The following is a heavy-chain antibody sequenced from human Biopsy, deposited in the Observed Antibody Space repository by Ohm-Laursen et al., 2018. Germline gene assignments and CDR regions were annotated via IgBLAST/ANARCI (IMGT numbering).Heavy chain of an antibody. J-gene: IGHJ6*02. D-gene: IGHD3-22*01. CDR2: INHSGRT. CDR3: VRGVDYYDPYHYYALDV. Sequence: SDTLSLTCTVSGGSISSDYWSWIRQTPGKGLEWIGEINHSGRTNYNPSLKSRVTISVDTSKNQFSLKVRSVTAADTAVYYCVRGVDYYDPYHYYALDVWGQGTTVTVS. CDR1: GGSISSDY. V-gene: IGHV4-34*01.